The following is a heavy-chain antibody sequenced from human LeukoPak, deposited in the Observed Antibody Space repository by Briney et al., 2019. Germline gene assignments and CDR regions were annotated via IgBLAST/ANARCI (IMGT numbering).Heavy chain of an antibody. D-gene: IGHD2-2*01. Sequence: SETLSLTCTVSGGSISSSSYYWGWIRQPPGKGLEWIGEINHSGSTNYNPSLKSRVTISVDTSKNQFSLKLSSVTAADTAVYYCARGRGYCSSTSCYSPFDPWGQGTLVTVSS. CDR2: INHSGST. CDR1: GGSISSSSYY. J-gene: IGHJ5*02. V-gene: IGHV4-39*07. CDR3: ARGRGYCSSTSCYSPFDP.